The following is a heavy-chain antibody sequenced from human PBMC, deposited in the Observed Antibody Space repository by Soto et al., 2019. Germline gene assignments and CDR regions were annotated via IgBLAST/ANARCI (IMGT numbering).Heavy chain of an antibody. D-gene: IGHD1-26*01. CDR3: ARGDRGAFDL. Sequence: EVQLVESGGGLVQPGESLRLSCAASGFTFSYYWMHWVRQAPGKGLVWVSRIHSDGSSTTYADSVKGRFTISRDNARXXXXXXXNXXXXXXTXXYYCARGDRGAFDLWGQGTVLTVSS. CDR1: GFTFSYYW. V-gene: IGHV3-74*01. J-gene: IGHJ3*01. CDR2: IHSDGSST.